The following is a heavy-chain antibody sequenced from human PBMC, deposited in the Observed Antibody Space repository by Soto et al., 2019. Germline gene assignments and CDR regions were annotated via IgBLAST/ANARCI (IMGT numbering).Heavy chain of an antibody. J-gene: IGHJ1*01. D-gene: IGHD3-22*01. CDR2: INAGNGNT. V-gene: IGHV1-3*01. Sequence: ASVKVSCKASGYTFTSYGISWVRQAPGQGLEWMGWINAGNGNTKYSQKFQGRVTITRDTSASTAYMELSSLRSEDTAVYYCARGPLSSSGYFEYFQHWGQGTLVTVSS. CDR3: ARGPLSSSGYFEYFQH. CDR1: GYTFTSYG.